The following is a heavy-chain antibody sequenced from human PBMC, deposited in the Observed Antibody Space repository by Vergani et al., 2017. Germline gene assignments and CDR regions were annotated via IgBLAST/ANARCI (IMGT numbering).Heavy chain of an antibody. CDR3: ARHRAVAGTTKGFDY. D-gene: IGHD6-19*01. J-gene: IGHJ4*02. Sequence: QVQLQESGPGLVKPSETLSLTCTVSNYSISRGYFWGWIRRPPGKGLEWIASFHHTGMTYNNPSLKSRVTISVDTSKNQFSLKLSSVTAADTAVYYCARHRAVAGTTKGFDYWGQGTLVTVSS. CDR1: NYSISRGYF. CDR2: FHHTGMT. V-gene: IGHV4-38-2*02.